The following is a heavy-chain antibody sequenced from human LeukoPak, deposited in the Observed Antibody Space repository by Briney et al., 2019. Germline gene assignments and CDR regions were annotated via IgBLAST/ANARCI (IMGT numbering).Heavy chain of an antibody. V-gene: IGHV1-69*04. CDR2: IIPILGIA. CDR1: GGTFSSYA. CDR3: ARDRVVVVPAAPDEWYFDL. J-gene: IGHJ2*01. D-gene: IGHD2-2*01. Sequence: GASVKVSCEASGGTFSSYAISWVRQAPGQGLEWMGRIIPILGIANYAKKFQWRVTITEEKSTSTAYRELSSLRSEDRAVYYCARDRVVVVPAAPDEWYFDLWGRGTLVTVSS.